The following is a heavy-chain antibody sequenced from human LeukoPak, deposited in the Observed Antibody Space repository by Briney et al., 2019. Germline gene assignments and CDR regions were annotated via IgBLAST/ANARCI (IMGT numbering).Heavy chain of an antibody. J-gene: IGHJ3*02. CDR3: ARDPNGDYIGAFGM. D-gene: IGHD4-17*01. CDR2: IRGGGGSA. CDR1: GFTFSAYA. Sequence: PGGSLRLSCTASGFTFSAYAMMWVRQAPGKGPEWVSAIRGGGGSAFYADSVKGRFTISRDNSKYTLFLQMNSLRAEDTAVYYCARDPNGDYIGAFGMWGPGTMVTVS. V-gene: IGHV3-23*01.